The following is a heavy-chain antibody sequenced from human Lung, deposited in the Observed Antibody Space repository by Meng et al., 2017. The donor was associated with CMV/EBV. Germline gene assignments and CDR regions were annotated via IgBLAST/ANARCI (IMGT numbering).Heavy chain of an antibody. Sequence: AQLVHSLGEVKKPGASVKVYCKASGYTFTNYGITWVRQAPGQGLEWMGWISAYNGNTNYAQTLQGRLTMTTDTSTSTAYMELRSLRSDDTAVYYCARVEVGITSGDYWGQGTLVTVSS. V-gene: IGHV1-18*01. CDR1: GYTFTNYG. CDR3: ARVEVGITSGDY. CDR2: ISAYNGNT. D-gene: IGHD1-26*01. J-gene: IGHJ4*02.